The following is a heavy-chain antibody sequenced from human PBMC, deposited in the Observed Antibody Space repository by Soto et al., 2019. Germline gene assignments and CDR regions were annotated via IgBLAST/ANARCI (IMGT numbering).Heavy chain of an antibody. J-gene: IGHJ3*02. Sequence: SVKVSCKASGGTFSMYAISCVGQAPLQWRDGMGGIIPIFGTANYAQKFQGRVTITADESTSTAYMELSSLRSEDTAVYYCARDDLDITMIPVGDLDIWRQGTMV. D-gene: IGHD3-22*01. CDR1: GGTFSMYA. CDR3: ARDDLDITMIPVGDLDI. CDR2: IIPIFGTA. V-gene: IGHV1-69*13.